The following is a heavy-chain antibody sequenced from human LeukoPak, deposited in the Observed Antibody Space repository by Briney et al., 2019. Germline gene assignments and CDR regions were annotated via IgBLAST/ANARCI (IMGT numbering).Heavy chain of an antibody. CDR3: ARLMNIAAADF. Sequence: RASETLSLTCTVSGGSITSYYWSWIRQPPGKGLEWIGYIYYSGSSNYNPSLKSRVTIPVDMSKNQFSLKLTSVTAADTAVYYCARLMNIAAADFWGQGTLVTVSS. V-gene: IGHV4-59*08. CDR2: IYYSGSS. CDR1: GGSITSYY. D-gene: IGHD6-13*01. J-gene: IGHJ4*02.